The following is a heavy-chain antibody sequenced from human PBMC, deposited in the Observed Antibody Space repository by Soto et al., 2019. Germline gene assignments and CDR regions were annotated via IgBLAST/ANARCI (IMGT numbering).Heavy chain of an antibody. V-gene: IGHV3-23*01. CDR3: AKGYCGGGRCYDLDNWFDS. CDR2: IGDSEGETT. J-gene: IGHJ5*01. D-gene: IGHD2-15*01. CDR1: GFTFSTYA. Sequence: EVQLLESGGGLVQPGGSLRLSCAASGFTFSTYAMPWVRQAPGKGPEWVSRIGDSEGETTHYADSVKGRFTISRDNAKNTLYLQMNSLRVEETAIYYWAKGYCGGGRCYDLDNWFDSWGQGTRVTVSS.